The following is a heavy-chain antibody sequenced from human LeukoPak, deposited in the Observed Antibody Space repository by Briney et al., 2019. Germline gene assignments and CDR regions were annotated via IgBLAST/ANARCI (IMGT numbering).Heavy chain of an antibody. CDR2: INHSGST. D-gene: IGHD2-2*02. CDR1: GGSFSGYY. Sequence: SETLSLTCAVYGGSFSGYYWSWIRQPPGKGLEWIGEINHSGSTNYNPSLKSRVTISVDTFKNQFSLKLSSVTAADTAVYYCARESNIVVVPAAIMYNWFDPWGQGTLVTVSS. J-gene: IGHJ5*02. V-gene: IGHV4-34*01. CDR3: ARESNIVVVPAAIMYNWFDP.